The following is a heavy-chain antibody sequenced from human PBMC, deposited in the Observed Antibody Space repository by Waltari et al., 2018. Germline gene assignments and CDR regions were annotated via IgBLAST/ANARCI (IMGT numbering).Heavy chain of an antibody. J-gene: IGHJ4*02. Sequence: QVQLVQSGAEVKKPGASVKVSCKVSGYTLTELSMHWVRQAPGKWLEWMGGFDPEDGDTIYAQKFQGRVTMTEDTSTDTAYMELSSLRSEDTAVYYCATGIAAAGPLDYWGQGTLVTVSS. D-gene: IGHD6-13*01. CDR2: FDPEDGDT. V-gene: IGHV1-24*01. CDR1: GYTLTELS. CDR3: ATGIAAAGPLDY.